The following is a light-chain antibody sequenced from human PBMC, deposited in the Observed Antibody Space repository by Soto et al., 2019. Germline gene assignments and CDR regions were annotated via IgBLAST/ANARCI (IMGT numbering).Light chain of an antibody. J-gene: IGKJ1*01. CDR1: QSVSSSY. Sequence: EIGLTQSPGTLSLSPGERATLSCRASQSVSSSYLAWYQQKPGQAPRLLIYGASSRATGIPDRFSGSGSGTDFTLTISRLEPEDFAVYYCRQYGSSPPWTFGQGTKVEIK. CDR2: GAS. CDR3: RQYGSSPPWT. V-gene: IGKV3-20*01.